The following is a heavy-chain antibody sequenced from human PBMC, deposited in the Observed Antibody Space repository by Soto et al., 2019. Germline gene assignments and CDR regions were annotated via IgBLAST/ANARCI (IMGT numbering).Heavy chain of an antibody. Sequence: PSETLSLTCTVSGDSLRSSYHYWGWIRQLPGKGLEWIGSIYYTGNTYYNPSLKSRVSISVDMATNEISLRLRAESVADTAVYYCVRVEMYAGEFTPKLDRGGQGALDTVSS. D-gene: IGHD2-8*01. CDR3: VRVEMYAGEFTPKLDR. V-gene: IGHV4-39*01. J-gene: IGHJ5*02. CDR1: GDSLRSSYHY. CDR2: IYYTGNT.